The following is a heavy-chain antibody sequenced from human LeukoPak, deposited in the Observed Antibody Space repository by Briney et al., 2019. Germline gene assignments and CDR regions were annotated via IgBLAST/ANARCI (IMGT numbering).Heavy chain of an antibody. CDR3: AGHHPRNTVDF. D-gene: IGHD2/OR15-2a*01. V-gene: IGHV3-11*01. CDR2: ISSSGSTI. Sequence: GGSLRLSCAASGFTFSDYYMSWIRQAPGKGLEWVSYISSSGSTIYYADSVKGRFTISRDNAKNSLYLQMNSLRAEDTAVYYCAGHHPRNTVDFWGQGTLVTVSS. J-gene: IGHJ4*02. CDR1: GFTFSDYY.